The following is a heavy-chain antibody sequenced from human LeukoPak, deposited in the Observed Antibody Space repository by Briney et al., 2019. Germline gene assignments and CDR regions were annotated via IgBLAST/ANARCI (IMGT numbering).Heavy chain of an antibody. J-gene: IGHJ4*02. CDR1: GFTFSSYS. D-gene: IGHD3-10*01. V-gene: IGHV3-21*01. Sequence: GGSLRLSCAASGFTFSSYSMNWVRQAPGKGLGWVSSISSSSSYIYYADSVKGRFTISRDNAKNSLYLQMNSLRAEDTAVYYCARDYYGSGSSFDYWGQGTLVTVSS. CDR3: ARDYYGSGSSFDY. CDR2: ISSSSSYI.